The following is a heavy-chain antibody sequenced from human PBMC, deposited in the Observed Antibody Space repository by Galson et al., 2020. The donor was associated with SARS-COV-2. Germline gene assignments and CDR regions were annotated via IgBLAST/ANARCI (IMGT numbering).Heavy chain of an antibody. CDR2: IDHSGNT. CDR1: GGSFSDYY. CDR3: VREWDF. Sequence: SETLSLTCAVYGGSFSDYYWSWIRQPPGKGLEWIGKIDHSGNTNYNPSLKSRVTISIDTSKSQFSLKLTSMTAADTAVYYCVREWDFWGQGTLVTVS. D-gene: IGHD1-26*01. V-gene: IGHV4-34*01. J-gene: IGHJ4*02.